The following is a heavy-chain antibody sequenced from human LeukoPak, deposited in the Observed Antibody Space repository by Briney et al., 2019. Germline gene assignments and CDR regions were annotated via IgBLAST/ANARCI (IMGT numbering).Heavy chain of an antibody. CDR1: GYTFTGHY. Sequence: ASVKVSCKASGYTFTGHYIHWVRQAPGQGLEWMGWINPKNAATNYGQRFQGRVTMTRDTSTGTAYMELNTLRSDDTAVYYCARTLYISAAPGGFDYWGQGTLVTVSS. V-gene: IGHV1-2*02. CDR2: INPKNAAT. D-gene: IGHD6-13*01. J-gene: IGHJ4*02. CDR3: ARTLYISAAPGGFDY.